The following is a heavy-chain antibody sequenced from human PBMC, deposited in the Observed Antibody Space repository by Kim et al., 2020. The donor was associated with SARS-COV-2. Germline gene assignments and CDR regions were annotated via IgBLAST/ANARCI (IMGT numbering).Heavy chain of an antibody. CDR1: GGSFSGYY. J-gene: IGHJ6*03. V-gene: IGHV4-34*01. CDR2: INHSGST. D-gene: IGHD6-13*01. CDR3: ARGTAGYSSSWYLRANYYYMDV. Sequence: SETLSLTCAVYGGSFSGYYWSWIRQPPGKGLEWIGEINHSGSTNYNPSLKSRVTISVDTSKNQFSLKLSSVTAADTAVYYCARGTAGYSSSWYLRANYYYMDVWGKGTTVTVSS.